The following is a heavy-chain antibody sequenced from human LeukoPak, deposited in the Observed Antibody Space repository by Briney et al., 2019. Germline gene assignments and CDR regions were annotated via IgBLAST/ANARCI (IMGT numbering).Heavy chain of an antibody. V-gene: IGHV3-21*01. J-gene: IGHJ3*02. CDR3: ARYESVDDAFDI. Sequence: GGSLRLSCAASGFTFSSYSMNWVRQAPGKGLEWVSSISSSSSYIYYADSVKGRFTISRDNAKNPLYLQMNSLRAEDTAVYYCARYESVDDAFDIWGQGTMVTVSS. D-gene: IGHD4-23*01. CDR1: GFTFSSYS. CDR2: ISSSSSYI.